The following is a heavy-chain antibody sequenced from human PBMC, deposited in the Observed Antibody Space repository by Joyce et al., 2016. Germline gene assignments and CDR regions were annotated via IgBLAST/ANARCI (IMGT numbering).Heavy chain of an antibody. CDR3: ARGPMPPYAFDV. D-gene: IGHD2-2*01. CDR2: INPDSGGT. Sequence: QVHLVQSGAEVKEPGASVKVSCKAAGYNFYDSYIHWVRQAPGEGLQWMGRINPDSGGTNYAQKFQGRVTLTRDASISTVFMEVSRLRSDDTAVYFCARGPMPPYAFDVWGQGTLVTVSA. V-gene: IGHV1-2*06. J-gene: IGHJ3*01. CDR1: GYNFYDSY.